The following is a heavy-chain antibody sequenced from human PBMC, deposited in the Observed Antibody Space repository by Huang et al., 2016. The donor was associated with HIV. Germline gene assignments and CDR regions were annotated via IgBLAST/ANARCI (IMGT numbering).Heavy chain of an antibody. J-gene: IGHJ6*02. V-gene: IGHV3-7*01. D-gene: IGHD1-7*01. CDR1: TFTFGAYW. Sequence: VESGGRSVQPGGSIKLSCVGSTFTFGAYWMSGVRQPAGKGVEWVANIKQDESEKYDVDSVKGRFNISRDNARKVLFLEMDDLRVEDTAIYFCATKTAGMDIWGQGTTVTVSS. CDR3: ATKTAGMDI. CDR2: IKQDESEK.